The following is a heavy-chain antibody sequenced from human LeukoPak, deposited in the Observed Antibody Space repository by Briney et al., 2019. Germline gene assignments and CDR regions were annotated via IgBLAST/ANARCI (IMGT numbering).Heavy chain of an antibody. CDR3: AKGRYSRSRYPDY. J-gene: IGHJ4*02. CDR2: ISTSGGST. CDR1: GFTFSTYV. D-gene: IGHD6-13*01. Sequence: GGSLRLSCAASGFTFSTYVMNWVRQAPGKGLEWVSTISTSGGSTFYADSVKGRSTISRDNSKNTLYLQMISLRAEDTAVYYCAKGRYSRSRYPDYWGQGTLVTVSS. V-gene: IGHV3-23*01.